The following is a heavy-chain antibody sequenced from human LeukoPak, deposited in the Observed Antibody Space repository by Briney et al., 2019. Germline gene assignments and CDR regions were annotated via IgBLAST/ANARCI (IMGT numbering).Heavy chain of an antibody. J-gene: IGHJ4*02. CDR2: ISYDGSNK. V-gene: IGHV3-30*18. Sequence: GGSLRLSCAASGFTFSSYGMHWVRQAPGRGLEWVAVISYDGSNKYYADSVKGRFTISRDNSKNTLYLQMNSLRAEDTAVYYCAKLYSSSSRGGYYWGQGTLVTVSS. CDR1: GFTFSSYG. D-gene: IGHD6-13*01. CDR3: AKLYSSSSRGGYY.